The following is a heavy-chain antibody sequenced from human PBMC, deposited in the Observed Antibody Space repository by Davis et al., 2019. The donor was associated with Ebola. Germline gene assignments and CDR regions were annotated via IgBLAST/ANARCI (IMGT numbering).Heavy chain of an antibody. CDR1: GGSISSSSYY. CDR2: IYYSGST. V-gene: IGHV4-39*01. J-gene: IGHJ6*02. D-gene: IGHD3-9*01. Sequence: SETLSLTCTVSGGSISSSSYYWGWIRQPPGKGLEWIGSIYYSGSTYYNPSLKSRVTISVDTSKNQFSLKLSSVTAADTAVYYCARQGASYYFDWLHYYYGMDVWGQGTTVTVSS. CDR3: ARQGASYYFDWLHYYYGMDV.